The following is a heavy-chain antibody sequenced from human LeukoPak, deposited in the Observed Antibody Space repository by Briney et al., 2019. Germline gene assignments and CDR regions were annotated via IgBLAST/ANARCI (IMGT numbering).Heavy chain of an antibody. CDR3: DRLKNRNTFTF. Sequence: SETLSLNCTVSGASTSSYYWSWIRQPPGKGLEYIGYIYNTGNTNYNPSLKSRVTISADTSKNQLSLKLSSVTAADTAVYFCDRLKNRNTFTFWSQGTMVTVSS. CDR2: IYNTGNT. D-gene: IGHD1/OR15-1a*01. V-gene: IGHV4-59*08. J-gene: IGHJ3*01. CDR1: GASTSSYY.